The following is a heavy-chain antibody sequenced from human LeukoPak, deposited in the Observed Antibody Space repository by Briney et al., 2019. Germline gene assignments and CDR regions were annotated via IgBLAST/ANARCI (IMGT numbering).Heavy chain of an antibody. CDR2: IYYSGYT. Sequence: SETLSLTCTVSGSSISSYYWSWIRQPPGKGLEWMGYIYYSGYTNYNPSLKSRVTISIDTSKYQFSLKLSSVTAADTAVYYCARDWGPYSGLGMDVWGQGTTVTVSS. CDR3: ARDWGPYSGLGMDV. CDR1: GSSISSYY. V-gene: IGHV4-59*01. D-gene: IGHD6-13*01. J-gene: IGHJ6*02.